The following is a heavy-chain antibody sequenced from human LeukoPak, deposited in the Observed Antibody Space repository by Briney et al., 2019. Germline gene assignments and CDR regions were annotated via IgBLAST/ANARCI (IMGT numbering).Heavy chain of an antibody. J-gene: IGHJ4*02. CDR3: ARVSHYYGSEIEY. V-gene: IGHV1-18*01. CDR1: GYTFNSYD. Sequence: ASVKVSCKASGYTFNSYDITWVRQAPGQGLEWMGWISAYNGNTNYAQKVQGRVTMTTDTSTSTAYMELRSLRSDDTAVYYCARVSHYYGSEIEYWGKGTLVTVSS. D-gene: IGHD3-10*01. CDR2: ISAYNGNT.